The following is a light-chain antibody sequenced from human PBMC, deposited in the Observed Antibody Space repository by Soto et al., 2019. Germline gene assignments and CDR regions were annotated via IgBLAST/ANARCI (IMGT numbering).Light chain of an antibody. CDR3: QQYDNWPLT. J-gene: IGKJ4*01. V-gene: IGKV3-15*01. Sequence: EIVMTQSPATLSVSPGERATLSCRASQSVSSNVAWYQQKPGQAPRLLIYGASTRATDIPARFSGSGSGTEFTLPISSLLSEDFAVYHCQQYDNWPLTFGGGTKVEIK. CDR1: QSVSSN. CDR2: GAS.